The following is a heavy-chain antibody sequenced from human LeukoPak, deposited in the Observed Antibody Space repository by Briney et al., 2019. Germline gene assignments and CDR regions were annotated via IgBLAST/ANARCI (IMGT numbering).Heavy chain of an antibody. Sequence: GASVKVSCKASGGTFSSYAISWVRQAPGQGLEWMGRIIPIFGTANYAQKFQGRVTITTDESTSTAYMELSSLRSEDTAVYYCARGSGWYIQHWGPGTLVTVSS. CDR3: ARGSGWYIQH. D-gene: IGHD6-19*01. CDR1: GGTFSSYA. V-gene: IGHV1-69*05. CDR2: IIPIFGTA. J-gene: IGHJ1*01.